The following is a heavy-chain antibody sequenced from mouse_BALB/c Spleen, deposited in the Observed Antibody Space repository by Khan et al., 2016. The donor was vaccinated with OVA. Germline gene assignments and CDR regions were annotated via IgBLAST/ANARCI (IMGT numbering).Heavy chain of an antibody. D-gene: IGHD1-1*01. CDR3: ARQNYYGYAMDY. CDR1: GYSITSDYA. Sequence: DVQLQESGPGLVKPSQSLSLTCTVTGYSITSDYAWNWIRQFPGNKLEWMGYISYSGSTSYNPSPRSRISITRDTSKNQFFLQLNSVPTEDTATFYCARQNYYGYAMDYWGQGTSVTVSS. J-gene: IGHJ4*01. CDR2: ISYSGST. V-gene: IGHV3-2*02.